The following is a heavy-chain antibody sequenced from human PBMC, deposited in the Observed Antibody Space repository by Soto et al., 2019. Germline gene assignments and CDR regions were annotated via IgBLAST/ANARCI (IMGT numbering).Heavy chain of an antibody. J-gene: IGHJ4*02. D-gene: IGHD3-10*01. CDR2: INVYTGNT. CDR1: GYTFTTYG. Sequence: QVQLVQSGGEVKKPGASVEVSCKTSGYTFTTYGVSWVRQAPGQGLEWMGWINVYTGNTNYAQKLQGRVIMTTDTSTSTAYMQLRSLRSDDTALYYCARFYGSGSYPYDYWGQGTLVTVSS. V-gene: IGHV1-18*01. CDR3: ARFYGSGSYPYDY.